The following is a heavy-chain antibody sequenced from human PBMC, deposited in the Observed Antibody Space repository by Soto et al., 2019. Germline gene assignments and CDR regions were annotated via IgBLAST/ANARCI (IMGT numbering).Heavy chain of an antibody. D-gene: IGHD3-9*01. Sequence: SETLSLTCTVSGDSLGNYYWFWIRQPVGKGLERIGRVSSSGNTNANPTLNSRATMSIDTSKNQFSLRLRSVTAADTAVYYCARADYEILTGSYAMDVWGQGTTVTVSS. CDR1: GDSLGNYY. CDR3: ARADYEILTGSYAMDV. J-gene: IGHJ6*02. V-gene: IGHV4-4*07. CDR2: VSSSGNT.